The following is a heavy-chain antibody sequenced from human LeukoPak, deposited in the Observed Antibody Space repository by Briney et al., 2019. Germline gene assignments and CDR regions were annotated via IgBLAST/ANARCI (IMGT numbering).Heavy chain of an antibody. CDR1: GFTFSSYG. Sequence: AGGSLRLSCAVSGFTFSSYGMHWVRQAPGKGREWVAFIRNDGSNKYYADSVKGRFTISRDNSKNTLYLQMNSLRAEDTAVYYCAKYDTTVTPHFDYWGQGTLVTVSS. J-gene: IGHJ4*02. V-gene: IGHV3-30*02. CDR2: IRNDGSNK. D-gene: IGHD4-17*01. CDR3: AKYDTTVTPHFDY.